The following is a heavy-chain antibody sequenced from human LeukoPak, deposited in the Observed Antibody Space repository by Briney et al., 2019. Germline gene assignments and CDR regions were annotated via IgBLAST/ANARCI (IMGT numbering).Heavy chain of an antibody. CDR1: GGSISGYY. V-gene: IGHV4-59*08. CDR2: IYYSGNT. J-gene: IGHJ4*02. CDR3: ARRAYASSWSFDY. Sequence: SETLSLTCTVSGGSISGYYWSWVRQPPGGGRGWVGYIYYSGNTKYNPSLKSRVTISVDTSKNQFSLKLSSVTAADTAVYYCARRAYASSWSFDYWGQGTLVTVSS. D-gene: IGHD6-13*01.